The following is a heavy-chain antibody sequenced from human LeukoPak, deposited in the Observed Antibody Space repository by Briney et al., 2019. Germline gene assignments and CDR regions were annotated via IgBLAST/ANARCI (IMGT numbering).Heavy chain of an antibody. J-gene: IGHJ3*02. CDR3: AIEAYDDSSGLDAFDI. CDR1: GFTVSSNY. CDR2: IYSGGST. Sequence: PGGCLRLSCAASGFTVSSNYMSWVRQAPGKGLEWVSVIYSGGSTYYADSVKGRFTISRDNSKNKLYLQMNSLRAEDPAVYDWAIEAYDDSSGLDAFDIWGQGTMVTVSS. V-gene: IGHV3-53*01. D-gene: IGHD3-22*01.